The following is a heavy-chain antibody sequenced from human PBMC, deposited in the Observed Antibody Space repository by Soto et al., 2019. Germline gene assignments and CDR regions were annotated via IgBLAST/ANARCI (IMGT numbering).Heavy chain of an antibody. CDR1: GFTFSSYS. J-gene: IGHJ4*02. CDR3: VSNYYDSSGYYSPFDY. D-gene: IGHD3-22*01. V-gene: IGHV3-64D*08. Sequence: GGSRRLFCSASGFTFSSYSMHLVRQAPGKGLEYVSAISSNGGSTYYADSVKGRFTISRDNSKNTLYLQKSSRRAEDTAVYYCVSNYYDSSGYYSPFDYWGQGTLVTVSS. CDR2: ISSNGGST.